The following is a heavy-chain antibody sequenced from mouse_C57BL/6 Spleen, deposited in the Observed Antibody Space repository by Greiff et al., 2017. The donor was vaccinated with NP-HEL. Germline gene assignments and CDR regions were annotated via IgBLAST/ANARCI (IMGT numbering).Heavy chain of an antibody. V-gene: IGHV1-15*01. J-gene: IGHJ2*01. D-gene: IGHD2-1*01. CDR2: IDPETGGT. CDR1: GYTFTDYE. Sequence: QVQLQQSGAELVRPGASVTLSCKASGYTFTDYEMHWVKQKPVHGLEWIGAIDPETGGTAYNQKFKGKAILTADKSSSTAYMELRSLTSEDSAVYYCTRWDYYGNLRYFDYWGQGTTLTVSS. CDR3: TRWDYYGNLRYFDY.